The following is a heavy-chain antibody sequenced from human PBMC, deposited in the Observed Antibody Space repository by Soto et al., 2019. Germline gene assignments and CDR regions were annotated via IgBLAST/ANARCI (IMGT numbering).Heavy chain of an antibody. CDR2: IYYSGTT. D-gene: IGHD6-13*01. CDR1: GGSTRRGNYY. J-gene: IGHJ4*02. CDR3: ATTFGGAAAGPFDY. V-gene: IGHV4-30-4*03. Sequence: PSETLSLTCTVSGGSTRRGNYYWSWIRQPPGKGLEWIGYIYYSGTTYYNPSLKSPVTITVDTPKNLFCLKLVPVTAADTAAFYLATTFGGAAAGPFDYLGQGTLVTVSS.